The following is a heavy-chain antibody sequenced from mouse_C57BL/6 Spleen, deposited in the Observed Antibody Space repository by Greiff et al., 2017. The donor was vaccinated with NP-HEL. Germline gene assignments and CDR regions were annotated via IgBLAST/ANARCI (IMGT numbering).Heavy chain of an antibody. CDR1: GYAFTNYL. V-gene: IGHV1-54*01. J-gene: IGHJ3*01. CDR2: INPGSGGT. Sequence: QVQLQQSGAELVRPGTSVKVSCKASGYAFTNYLIEWVKQRPGQGLEWIGVINPGSGGTNYNEKFKGKATLTADKSSSTAYMQLSSLTSEDSAVYFCARNAYYSNSAWFAYWGQGTLVTVSA. D-gene: IGHD2-5*01. CDR3: ARNAYYSNSAWFAY.